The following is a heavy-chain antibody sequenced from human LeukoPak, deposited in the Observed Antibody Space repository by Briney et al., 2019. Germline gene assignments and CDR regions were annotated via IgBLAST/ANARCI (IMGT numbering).Heavy chain of an antibody. J-gene: IGHJ3*02. CDR3: ARDLENSSAFLDAFDI. Sequence: GGSLRLSCAASGFTFSTYWMNWVRQAPGKGLEWVANIKQDGSEKYYVDSVKGRFTISRDNAKNSLYLQMNSLRAEDTAVYYCARDLENSSAFLDAFDIWGQGTMVTVSS. CDR1: GFTFSTYW. D-gene: IGHD3-22*01. V-gene: IGHV3-7*01. CDR2: IKQDGSEK.